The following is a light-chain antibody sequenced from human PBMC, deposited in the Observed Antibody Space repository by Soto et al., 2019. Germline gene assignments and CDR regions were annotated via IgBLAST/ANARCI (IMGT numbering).Light chain of an antibody. Sequence: EIVMTQSPATLSVSPGERATLSCRASQSVSRNLAWYQQKPGQAPRLLIYGASTRATGVPDRCIVMLAWTEITRTISSLKSEEWSVYDGQQYNNWPWTFCQGTKVYIK. CDR3: QQYNNWPWT. CDR2: GAS. V-gene: IGKV3-15*01. CDR1: QSVSRN. J-gene: IGKJ1*01.